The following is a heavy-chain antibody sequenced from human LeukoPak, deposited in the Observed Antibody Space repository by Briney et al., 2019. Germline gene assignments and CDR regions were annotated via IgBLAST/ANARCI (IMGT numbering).Heavy chain of an antibody. CDR1: GFTFSSHA. CDR2: ISTGGGTT. J-gene: IGHJ4*02. CDR3: ARSYYYDSSGSFVY. V-gene: IGHV3-23*01. D-gene: IGHD3-22*01. Sequence: GGSLRHSCTASGFTFSSHAMSWVSPAPGKGLEWVSGISTGGGTTYYADSAKGRFTISRDNSKNTLYLQMNSLRAEDPAVYYRARSYYYDSSGSFVYWGQGDLVTVSS.